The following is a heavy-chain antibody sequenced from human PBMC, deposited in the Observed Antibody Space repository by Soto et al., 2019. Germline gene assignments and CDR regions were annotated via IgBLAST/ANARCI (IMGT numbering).Heavy chain of an antibody. V-gene: IGHV1-69*08. Sequence: QVQLVQSGAEVKKPGSSVKVSCKASGGTFSSYTISWVRQAPGQGLEWMGRIIPILGIANYAQKFQGRVTITADKSTSTAYMELSSLRSEDTAVYYCARDYHYGDYGGYWGQVTLVTVSS. D-gene: IGHD4-17*01. CDR2: IIPILGIA. CDR3: ARDYHYGDYGGY. J-gene: IGHJ4*02. CDR1: GGTFSSYT.